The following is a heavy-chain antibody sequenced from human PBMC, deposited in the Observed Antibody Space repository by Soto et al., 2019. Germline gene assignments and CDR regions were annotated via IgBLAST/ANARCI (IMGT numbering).Heavy chain of an antibody. D-gene: IGHD6-13*01. CDR3: ARAGSAAAGSSYYYYYGMDV. J-gene: IGHJ6*02. CDR2: IIPIFGTA. Sequence: QVQLVQSGAEVKKPGSSVKVSCKASGGTFSSYAISWVRQAPGQGLEWMGGIIPIFGTANYAQKFQGRVTITADESTSTAYMELISLRSEDTAVYYCARAGSAAAGSSYYYYYGMDVWGQGTTVTVSS. CDR1: GGTFSSYA. V-gene: IGHV1-69*12.